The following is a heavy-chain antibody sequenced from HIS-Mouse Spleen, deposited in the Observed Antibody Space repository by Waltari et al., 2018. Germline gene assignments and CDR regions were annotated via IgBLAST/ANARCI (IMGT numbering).Heavy chain of an antibody. CDR2: IYYRGRT. V-gene: IGHV4-39*07. Sequence: QLQLQESGPGLVKPSETLSLTCTVSGGSITSSSYYWGWIRQPPGKGLEWIGSIYYRGRTYYHPSLKSGVTISVEPSKNQFSLKLSSVTAADTAVYYCAREIPYSSSWYDWYFDLWGRGTLVTVSS. J-gene: IGHJ2*01. CDR1: GGSITSSSYY. D-gene: IGHD6-13*01. CDR3: AREIPYSSSWYDWYFDL.